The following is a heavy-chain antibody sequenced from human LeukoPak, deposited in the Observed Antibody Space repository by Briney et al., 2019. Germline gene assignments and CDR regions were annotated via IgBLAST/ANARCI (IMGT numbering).Heavy chain of an antibody. CDR3: ARATGWYRSGFDC. CDR1: GYSISSDYY. J-gene: IGHJ4*02. D-gene: IGHD6-19*01. V-gene: IGHV4-38-2*01. Sequence: SETLSLTCDVSGYSISSDYYWAWIRQPPGKGLEWNASVYHSGSTYYSPSLKSRVTISVDTSRSQFSLELYSVAAADTAIYYCARATGWYRSGFDCWGQGTLVTVSS. CDR2: VYHSGST.